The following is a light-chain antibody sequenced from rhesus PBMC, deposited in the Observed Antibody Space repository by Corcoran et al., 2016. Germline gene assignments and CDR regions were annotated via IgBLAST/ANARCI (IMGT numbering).Light chain of an antibody. Sequence: DIQMTQSPSSLSASLGDTVTITCRASQSVTRWLAWYQQRPGKAPTHPIYKASTFQSGVPSRFSGSGSPTEFTLTISNLQYDDFATYYCQQYIVSPGAFGPGAQV. CDR2: KAS. CDR1: QSVTRW. CDR3: QQYIVSPGA. J-gene: IGKJ1*01. V-gene: IGKV1-22*01.